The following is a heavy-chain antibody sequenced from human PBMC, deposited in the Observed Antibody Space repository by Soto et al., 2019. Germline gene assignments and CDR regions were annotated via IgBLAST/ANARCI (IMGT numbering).Heavy chain of an antibody. CDR3: AKESYSSGWHYYYYGMDV. CDR1: GFTFSSYG. CDR2: ISYDGSNK. J-gene: IGHJ6*02. Sequence: QVQLVESGGGVVQPGRSLRLSCAASGFTFSSYGMHWVRQAPGKGLEWVAVISYDGSNKYYADSVKGRFTISRDNSQKTXXLQMTSLRAEDTAVYYCAKESYSSGWHYYYYGMDVWGQGTTVTVSS. V-gene: IGHV3-30*18. D-gene: IGHD6-19*01.